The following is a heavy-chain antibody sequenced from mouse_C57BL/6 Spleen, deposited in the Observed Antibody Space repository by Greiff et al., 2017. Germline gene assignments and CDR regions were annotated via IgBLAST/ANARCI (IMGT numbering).Heavy chain of an antibody. D-gene: IGHD4-1*02. CDR1: GFTFSDYG. J-gene: IGHJ2*01. Sequence: EVKLMESGGGLVKPGGSLKLSCAASGFTFSDYGMHWVRQAPEKGLEWVAYISSGSSTIYYADTVKGRFTISRDNAKNTLFLQMTSLRSEDTAMYYCARPTGTGGYYFGYWGQGTTLTVSS. V-gene: IGHV5-17*01. CDR2: ISSGSSTI. CDR3: ARPTGTGGYYFGY.